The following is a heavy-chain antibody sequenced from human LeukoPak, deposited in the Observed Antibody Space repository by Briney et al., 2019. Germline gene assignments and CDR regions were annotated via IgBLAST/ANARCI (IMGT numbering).Heavy chain of an antibody. J-gene: IGHJ3*01. CDR3: ARHPGVGANDTFDL. V-gene: IGHV4-59*08. CDR1: GASISTYY. D-gene: IGHD1-26*01. Sequence: SETLSLTCTVSGASISTYYWSWIRQPPGKGLEWIGYVYNSGNTYYNPSLNSRASISEDTSKNQLSLKVDSVTAADAAVYYCARHPGVGANDTFDLWGQGTMVTISS. CDR2: VYNSGNT.